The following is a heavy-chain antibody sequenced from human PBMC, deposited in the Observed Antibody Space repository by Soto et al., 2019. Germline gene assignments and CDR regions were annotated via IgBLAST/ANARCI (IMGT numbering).Heavy chain of an antibody. J-gene: IGHJ4*02. D-gene: IGHD3-16*01. CDR2: VFYGGT. CDR1: GRSMSGNY. Sequence: PSETLSLTCSVSGRSMSGNYSSWIRQSPDKGLEWLGYVFYGGTDYNPSLGGRVSMSVETSKSQFSLKLTSVTVADTAVYYCASYRGALYFESWGPGILVTVSS. V-gene: IGHV4-59*01. CDR3: ASYRGALYFES.